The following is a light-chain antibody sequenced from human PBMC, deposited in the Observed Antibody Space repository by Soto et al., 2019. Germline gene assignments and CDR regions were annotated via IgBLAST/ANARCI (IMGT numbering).Light chain of an antibody. CDR1: QDIGND. V-gene: IGKV1-17*01. J-gene: IGKJ3*01. CDR2: AAS. Sequence: DIQMTQSPSSLSASVGDRVTITCRASQDIGNDLGWYQHKPGKAPKRLIYAASSLQSGVPSSFRGSGSGTEFTLQISGLQPEDFATYFCLQYFTYPRTFGPGTTVDI. CDR3: LQYFTYPRT.